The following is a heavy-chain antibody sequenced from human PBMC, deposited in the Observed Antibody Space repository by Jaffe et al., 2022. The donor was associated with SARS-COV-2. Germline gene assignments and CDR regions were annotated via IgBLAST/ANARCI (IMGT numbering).Heavy chain of an antibody. CDR3: ARVSTISVLTGYYEGAFDI. Sequence: QVQLVQSGAEVKKPGASVKVSCKASGYTFTSYAMHWVRQAPGQRLEWMGWINAGNGNTKYSQKFQGRVTITRDTSASTAYMELSSLRSEDTAVYYCARVSTISVLTGYYEGAFDIWGQGTMVTVSS. CDR2: INAGNGNT. V-gene: IGHV1-3*01. J-gene: IGHJ3*02. CDR1: GYTFTSYA. D-gene: IGHD3-9*01.